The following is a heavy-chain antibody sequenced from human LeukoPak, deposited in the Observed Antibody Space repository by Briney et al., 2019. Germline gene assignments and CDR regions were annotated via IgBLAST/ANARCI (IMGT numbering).Heavy chain of an antibody. J-gene: IGHJ4*02. V-gene: IGHV3-23*01. D-gene: IGHD3-16*01. CDR1: GFTFSSYA. CDR2: ISGSGGST. Sequence: PGGSLRLSCAASGFTFSSYAMSWVRQAPGKGLQWVSGISGSGGSTYYADSVKGRFTISRDNSKNTLYLQMNSLRAEDTAVYYCARDGDSGMITFGGVPYYFDYWGQGTLVTVSS. CDR3: ARDGDSGMITFGGVPYYFDY.